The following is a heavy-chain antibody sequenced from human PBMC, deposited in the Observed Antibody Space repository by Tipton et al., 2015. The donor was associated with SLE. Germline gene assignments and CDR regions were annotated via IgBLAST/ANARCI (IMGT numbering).Heavy chain of an antibody. Sequence: SLRLSCAVSGFTFSSYWMYWVRQAPGKGLVWVSGINSDGSIKMYADSVKGRFTISRDNAKNTLDLQMNTLRAEDTAVYYCARAVTDFYVSSGFTWYFDLWGRGTLVTV. J-gene: IGHJ2*01. V-gene: IGHV3-74*03. CDR1: GFTFSSYW. CDR2: INSDGSIK. D-gene: IGHD3-22*01. CDR3: ARAVTDFYVSSGFTWYFDL.